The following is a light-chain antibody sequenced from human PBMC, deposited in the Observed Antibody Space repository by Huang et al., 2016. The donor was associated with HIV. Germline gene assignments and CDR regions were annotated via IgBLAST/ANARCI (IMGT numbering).Light chain of an antibody. CDR1: RHIYSY. J-gene: IGKJ3*01. CDR2: DAA. V-gene: IGKV1-33*01. Sequence: DIQMTQSPSSLSASIGDRVTITCRASRHIYSYLNWYQHRPGKAHKLLIYDAANLEVGVPLRFSGSESGRNFTLIISMLQPEEFAAYGCQLYVSLPRTFGPGTEVDN. CDR3: QLYVSLPRT.